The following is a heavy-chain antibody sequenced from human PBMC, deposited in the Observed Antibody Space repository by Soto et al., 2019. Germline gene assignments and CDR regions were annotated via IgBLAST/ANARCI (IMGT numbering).Heavy chain of an antibody. V-gene: IGHV1-3*01. CDR1: GYTLSGSV. CDR3: ASEIDATTATSLDY. Sequence: QVQLVQCGAEVKKPGASVKVSCKASGYTLSGSVMHWVRQAPGQGLEWMGWINADNGNTKYSQKFQGRVTMTWDTSASTAYMELSSLRSEDTAIYYCASEIDATTATSLDYWGQGTLVTVSS. J-gene: IGHJ4*02. D-gene: IGHD4-17*01. CDR2: INADNGNT.